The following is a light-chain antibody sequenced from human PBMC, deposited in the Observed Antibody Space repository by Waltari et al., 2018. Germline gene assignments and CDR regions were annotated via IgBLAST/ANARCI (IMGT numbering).Light chain of an antibody. CDR3: HQTYRNPRT. CDR2: AAS. CDR1: HSISTY. J-gene: IGKJ1*01. V-gene: IGKV1-39*01. Sequence: DIQMTQSPSSLSASVGGRVTITCRSSHSISTYLNWYQQKPGKIPKVLISAASHLESEVPSRFSGSGSGTDFTLTITNLQPEDFATYYCHQTYRNPRTFGQGTKVEV.